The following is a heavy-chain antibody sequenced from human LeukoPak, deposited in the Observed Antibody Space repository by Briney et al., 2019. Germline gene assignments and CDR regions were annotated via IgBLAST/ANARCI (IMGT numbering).Heavy chain of an antibody. Sequence: PGGSLRLSCAASGFTFSSYAMSWVRQAPGKGLEWVSGISGSGGNTYYADSVKGRFTISRDNSKNTLYLQMNSLRAEDTAVYYSAKDSSYYYDSGGDWFDPWGQGTLVTVSS. CDR3: AKDSSYYYDSGGDWFDP. J-gene: IGHJ5*02. D-gene: IGHD3-22*01. CDR2: ISGSGGNT. CDR1: GFTFSSYA. V-gene: IGHV3-23*01.